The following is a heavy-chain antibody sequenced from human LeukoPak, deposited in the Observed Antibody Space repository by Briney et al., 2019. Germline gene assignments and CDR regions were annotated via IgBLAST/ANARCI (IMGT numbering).Heavy chain of an antibody. CDR1: GGSISSYY. CDR2: IYYSGST. Sequence: SETLSLTCTVSGGSISSYYWSWIRQPPGKGLEWIGYIYYSGSTNYNPSLTRRVTISVDTSKNQFSLKLSSVTAADTAVYYCAGDPIAAAGTRGWFDPWGQGTLVTVSS. D-gene: IGHD6-13*01. V-gene: IGHV4-59*01. J-gene: IGHJ5*02. CDR3: AGDPIAAAGTRGWFDP.